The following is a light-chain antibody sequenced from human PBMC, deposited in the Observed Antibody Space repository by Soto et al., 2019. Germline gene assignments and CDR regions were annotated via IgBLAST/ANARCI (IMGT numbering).Light chain of an antibody. J-gene: IGKJ5*01. CDR2: AAS. CDR3: QQSYSTPPT. V-gene: IGKV1-39*01. Sequence: DIQMTQSPSSLSASVGERVTITCRASQSISSYLNWYQQKPGKAPKLLIYAASSLQSGVPARFSGSGSGTDFTLTISRLQPEDFATYHCQQSYSTPPTFGQGTRLEIK. CDR1: QSISSY.